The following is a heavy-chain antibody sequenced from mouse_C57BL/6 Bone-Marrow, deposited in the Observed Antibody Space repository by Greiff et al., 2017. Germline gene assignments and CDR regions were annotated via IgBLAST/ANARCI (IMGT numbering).Heavy chain of an antibody. V-gene: IGHV1-50*01. CDR3: ARSSIGY. CDR1: GYTFTSYW. D-gene: IGHD2-14*01. J-gene: IGHJ2*01. Sequence: QVQLQQPGAELVKPGASVKLSCKASGYTFTSYWMQGVKQRPGQGLEWIGEIDPSDSYTNYNQKFKGKATLTVDTSSSTAYMQLSSLTSEDSAVYYCARSSIGYWGQGTTLTVSS. CDR2: IDPSDSYT.